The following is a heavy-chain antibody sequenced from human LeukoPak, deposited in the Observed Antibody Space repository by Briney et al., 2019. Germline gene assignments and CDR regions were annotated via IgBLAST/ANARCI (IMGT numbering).Heavy chain of an antibody. CDR2: IVPMVGIA. CDR3: ARHSSRGHYYDFDS. CDR1: GGTLITHY. D-gene: IGHD3-22*01. V-gene: IGHV1-69*02. J-gene: IGHJ4*02. Sequence: VKVSCKASGGTLITHYISWVRQAPGQGLEWMGRIVPMVGIANYAQKFQGRVTITADRSTNTAYMEVRSLKFEDTAVYYCARHSSRGHYYDFDSWGQGALVIVSS.